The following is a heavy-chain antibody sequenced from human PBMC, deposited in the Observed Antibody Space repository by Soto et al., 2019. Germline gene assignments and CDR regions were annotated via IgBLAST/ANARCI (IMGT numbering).Heavy chain of an antibody. J-gene: IGHJ4*02. CDR1: GFTFSNYW. CDR3: ARETSADSF. D-gene: IGHD2-21*01. CDR2: IKQDGSEK. V-gene: IGHV3-7*01. Sequence: EVQLVESGGGLVQPGGSLRLSCAASGFTFSNYWMVWVRQAPEKGPEWVATIKQDGSEKYYVDSVKGRFTISRDNTKKSLYLQMNSLRAEDTALYYCARETSADSFWGQGTLVTVSS.